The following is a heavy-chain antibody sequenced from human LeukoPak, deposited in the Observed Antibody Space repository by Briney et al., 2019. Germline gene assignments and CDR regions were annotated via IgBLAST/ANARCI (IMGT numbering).Heavy chain of an antibody. CDR3: AKSLASNYYGSGSYYRGIDY. D-gene: IGHD3-10*01. J-gene: IGHJ4*02. Sequence: GRSLRLSCAASGFTFSSYGMHWVRQAPGKGLEWVAVISYDGSNKYYADSVKGRFTISRDNSKNTLYLQMNSLRAEDTAVYYCAKSLASNYYGSGSYYRGIDYWGQGTLVTVSS. CDR1: GFTFSSYG. CDR2: ISYDGSNK. V-gene: IGHV3-30*18.